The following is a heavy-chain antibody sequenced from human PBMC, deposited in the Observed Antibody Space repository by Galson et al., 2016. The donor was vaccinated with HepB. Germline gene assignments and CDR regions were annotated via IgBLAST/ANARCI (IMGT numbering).Heavy chain of an antibody. CDR2: ISSSSSYT. CDR3: ARKGAAAAGYALDV. D-gene: IGHD6-13*01. CDR1: GFTFSDSY. J-gene: IGHJ6*02. Sequence: SLRLSCAASGFTFSDSYMSWIRQAPGKGLEWVSYISSSSSYTNYADSVKDRSTISRDNAKNSLYLQMSSLRVEDTAVYYCARKGAAAAGYALDVWGQGTTVTVSS. V-gene: IGHV3-11*06.